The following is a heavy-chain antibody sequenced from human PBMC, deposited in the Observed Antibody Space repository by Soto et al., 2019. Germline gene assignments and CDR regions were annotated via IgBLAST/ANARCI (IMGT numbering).Heavy chain of an antibody. D-gene: IGHD3-10*01. CDR3: ARVEHPFYGAGAAVEHFLY. V-gene: IGHV1-69*13. CDR2: IIPIFGTA. CDR1: GCTFSSYA. Sequence: GASVKVSCKASGCTFSSYAISWVRQAPGQGLEWMGGIIPIFGTANYAQKFQGRVTITADESTSTAYMELSSLRSEDTAVYYCARVEHPFYGAGAAVEHFLYWGHGTLVTVSS. J-gene: IGHJ1*01.